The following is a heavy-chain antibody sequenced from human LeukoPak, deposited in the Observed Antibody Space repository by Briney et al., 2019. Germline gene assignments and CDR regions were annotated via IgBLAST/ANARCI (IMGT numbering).Heavy chain of an antibody. V-gene: IGHV5-51*01. CDR2: IYPGDSDT. CDR3: ARRDSRFYYGIDV. J-gene: IGHJ6*02. CDR1: GYSFTSHW. D-gene: IGHD6-13*01. Sequence: GEFLKISCKGSGYSFTSHWIGWVRQMPGKGLEWMGIIYPGDSDTRYSPSFQGQVTISADKSISTAYLQWSSLKASDTAVYYCARRDSRFYYGIDVWGQGTTVTVSS.